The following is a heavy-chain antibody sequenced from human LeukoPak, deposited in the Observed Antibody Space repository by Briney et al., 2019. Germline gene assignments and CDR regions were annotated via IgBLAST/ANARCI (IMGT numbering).Heavy chain of an antibody. V-gene: IGHV3-23*01. J-gene: IGHJ1*01. D-gene: IGHD2-15*01. CDR2: ISGSGGNA. Sequence: GGSLRLSCAASGFTFRSYTMSWVRQAPGKGLEWVSVISGSGGNAYYADPVKGRFTISRDNSKNTLYMQMNSLRAEDTAVYYCAKAPTPVVAATLFHHWGQGTLVTVS. CDR1: GFTFRSYT. CDR3: AKAPTPVVAATLFHH.